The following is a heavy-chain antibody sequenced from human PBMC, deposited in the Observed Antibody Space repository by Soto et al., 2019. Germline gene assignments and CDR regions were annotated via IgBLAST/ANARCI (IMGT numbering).Heavy chain of an antibody. CDR1: GFTFSSYG. V-gene: IGHV3-30*18. CDR2: ISYDGSNK. J-gene: IGHJ6*03. Sequence: QVQLVESGGGVVQPGRSLRLSCAASGFTFSSYGMHWVRQAPGKGLEWVAVISYDGSNKYYADSVKGRFTISRDNSKNTLYLQMNSLRAEDTAVYYCAKDPRLRYYYYYYMDVWGKGTTVTVSS. D-gene: IGHD4-17*01. CDR3: AKDPRLRYYYYYYMDV.